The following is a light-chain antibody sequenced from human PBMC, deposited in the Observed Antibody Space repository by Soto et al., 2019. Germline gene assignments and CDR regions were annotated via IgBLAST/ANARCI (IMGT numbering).Light chain of an antibody. CDR2: GTY. J-gene: IGKJ4*01. V-gene: IGKV3D-15*01. CDR3: PQYDDWPPLT. CDR1: QSVSSN. Sequence: EIVMTQSPATLSVSPGERATLSCRASQSVSSNLAWYQQKPGQAPRLLIYGTYIRATGIPARFSGSGSGTGFTLTISGLQSEVFAVYYCPQYDDWPPLTFGGGTKVVIK.